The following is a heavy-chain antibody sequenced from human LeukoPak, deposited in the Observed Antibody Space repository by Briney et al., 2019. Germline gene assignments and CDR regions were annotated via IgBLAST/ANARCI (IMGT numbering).Heavy chain of an antibody. Sequence: GESLKISCKGSGYSFTSYWIGWVRQMPGKGLEWMGIIYPGDSDTRYSPSLQGQVTISADKSISTAYLQWSSLKASDTAMYYCARYGAQQLAYFQHWGQGTLVTVSS. J-gene: IGHJ1*01. CDR2: IYPGDSDT. CDR3: ARYGAQQLAYFQH. D-gene: IGHD6-13*01. CDR1: GYSFTSYW. V-gene: IGHV5-51*01.